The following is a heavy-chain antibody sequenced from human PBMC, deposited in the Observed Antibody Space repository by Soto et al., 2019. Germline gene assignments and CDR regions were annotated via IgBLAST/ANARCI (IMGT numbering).Heavy chain of an antibody. CDR3: ASALDYYDSSGYYSPYAFDI. D-gene: IGHD3-22*01. CDR2: IYPGDSDT. CDR1: GYSFTSYW. V-gene: IGHV5-51*01. Sequence: GESLKISCKGSGYSFTSYWIGWVRQMPGKGLEWMGVIYPGDSDTRYSPSFQGQVTISADKSISTAYLQWSSLKASDTAMYYCASALDYYDSSGYYSPYAFDIWGQGTMVTVSS. J-gene: IGHJ3*02.